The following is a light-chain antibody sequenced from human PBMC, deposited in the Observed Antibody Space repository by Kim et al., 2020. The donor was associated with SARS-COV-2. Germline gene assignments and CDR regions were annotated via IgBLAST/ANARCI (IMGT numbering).Light chain of an antibody. CDR3: QAWDSSVV. V-gene: IGLV3-1*01. J-gene: IGLJ2*01. Sequence: VPMSPGQAASISCSGNNLGEKFVSWYQQKPGQSPELVIYQDKKRPSGIPERFSGSTSGNTATLTISGTQAVDEGDYYCQAWDSSVVFGGGTQLTVL. CDR2: QDK. CDR1: NLGEKF.